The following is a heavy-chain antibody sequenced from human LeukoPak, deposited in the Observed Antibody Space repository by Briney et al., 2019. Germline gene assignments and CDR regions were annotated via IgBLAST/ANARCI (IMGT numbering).Heavy chain of an antibody. Sequence: ASVKVSCKASGYTFTSYGISWVRQAPGQGLEWMGWISAYNGNTNYAQELQGRVTMTTDTSTSTAYMELRSLRSDDTAVYYCARAEQDSSSIWFDPWGQGTLVTVSS. CDR3: ARAEQDSSSIWFDP. J-gene: IGHJ5*02. D-gene: IGHD6-6*01. CDR1: GYTFTSYG. CDR2: ISAYNGNT. V-gene: IGHV1-18*01.